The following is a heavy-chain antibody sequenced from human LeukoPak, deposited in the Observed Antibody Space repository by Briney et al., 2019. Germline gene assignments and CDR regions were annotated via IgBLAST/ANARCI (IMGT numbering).Heavy chain of an antibody. Sequence: SVKVSCKASGGTFSSYAISWVRQAPGQGLEWMGGIIPIFGTANYAQKFQGRVTITADESTSTAHMELSSLRSEDTAVYYCARDGCGGDCYNYWGQGTLVTVSS. D-gene: IGHD2-21*02. CDR3: ARDGCGGDCYNY. CDR1: GGTFSSYA. V-gene: IGHV1-69*01. J-gene: IGHJ4*02. CDR2: IIPIFGTA.